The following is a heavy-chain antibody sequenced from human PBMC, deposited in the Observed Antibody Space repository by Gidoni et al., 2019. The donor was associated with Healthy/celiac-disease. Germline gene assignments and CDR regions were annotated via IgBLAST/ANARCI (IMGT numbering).Heavy chain of an antibody. CDR3: AREKRKNYYDSSGYYRGAFDI. Sequence: SCAVYGGSFSGYYWSWIRQPPGKGLEWIGEINHSGSTNYNPSLKSRVTISVDTSKNQFSLKLSSVTAADTAVYYCAREKRKNYYDSSGYYRGAFDIWGQGTMVTVSS. V-gene: IGHV4-34*01. CDR2: INHSGST. J-gene: IGHJ3*02. D-gene: IGHD3-22*01. CDR1: GGSFSGYY.